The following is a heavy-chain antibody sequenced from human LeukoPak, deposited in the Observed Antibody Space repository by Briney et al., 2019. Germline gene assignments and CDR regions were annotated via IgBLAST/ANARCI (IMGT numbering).Heavy chain of an antibody. CDR1: GFTFSSYG. Sequence: GGSLRLSCAASGFTFSSYGMHWVRQAPGKGLEWVAVIWYDGSNKYYADSVKGRFTISRDNSKNTLYLQMNSPRAEDTAVYYCARENRDSYYYYGMDVWGQGTTVTVSS. CDR2: IWYDGSNK. V-gene: IGHV3-33*01. CDR3: ARENRDSYYYYGMDV. D-gene: IGHD2/OR15-2a*01. J-gene: IGHJ6*02.